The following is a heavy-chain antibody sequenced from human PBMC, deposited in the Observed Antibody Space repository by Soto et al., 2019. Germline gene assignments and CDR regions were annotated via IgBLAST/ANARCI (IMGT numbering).Heavy chain of an antibody. CDR3: ARIPSSIAAQPGAFDI. CDR1: GYTFTSYY. CDR2: INPSGGST. Sequence: QVQLVQSGAEVKKPGASVKVSCKASGYTFTSYYMHWVRQAPGQGLEWMGIINPSGGSTSYAQKFQGRVTMTRDTSTSTVYMELSSLRSEDTAVYYCARIPSSIAAQPGAFDIWGQGTMVTVSS. V-gene: IGHV1-46*01. J-gene: IGHJ3*02. D-gene: IGHD6-6*01.